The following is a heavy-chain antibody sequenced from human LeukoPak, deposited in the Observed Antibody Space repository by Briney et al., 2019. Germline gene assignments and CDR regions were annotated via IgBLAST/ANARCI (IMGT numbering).Heavy chain of an antibody. Sequence: GGSLRLSCAASGFTLSTYSMNWVRQAPGEGLEWVSYISSGSHTISYADSVKGRFTISRDQNALYLQMNNLRVEDTAVYYCVRDLDSVAFFWGQGTLVTVSS. CDR1: GFTLSTYS. V-gene: IGHV3-48*01. J-gene: IGHJ4*02. CDR2: ISSGSHTI. D-gene: IGHD1-1*01. CDR3: VRDLDSVAFF.